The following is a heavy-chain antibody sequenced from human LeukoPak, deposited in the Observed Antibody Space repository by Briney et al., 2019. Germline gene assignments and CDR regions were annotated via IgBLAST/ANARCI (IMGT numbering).Heavy chain of an antibody. CDR1: GFTFSSYE. Sequence: GGSLRLSCAVSGFTFSSYEMNWVRQAPGKGLEWISYISSGGSTIHYADSVKGRFTISRDNAKNSLYLQMNSLRAEDTAVYYCARDYGGNYRAHIDYWGQGTLVTVSS. D-gene: IGHD4-23*01. CDR2: ISSGGSTI. V-gene: IGHV3-48*03. J-gene: IGHJ4*02. CDR3: ARDYGGNYRAHIDY.